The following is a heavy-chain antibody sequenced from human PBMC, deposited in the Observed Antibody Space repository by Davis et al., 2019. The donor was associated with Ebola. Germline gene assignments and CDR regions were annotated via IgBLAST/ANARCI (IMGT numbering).Heavy chain of an antibody. CDR3: ARDSLVAVAGPSRYYYGMDV. Sequence: GESLKISCAASGFTFSTYAMSWVRQAPGKGLEWVSSISSSSSYIYYADSVKGRFTISRDNSKNTLYLQMNSLRAEDTAVYYCARDSLVAVAGPSRYYYGMDVWGKGTTVTVSS. D-gene: IGHD6-19*01. J-gene: IGHJ6*04. CDR2: ISSSSSYI. V-gene: IGHV3-21*01. CDR1: GFTFSTYA.